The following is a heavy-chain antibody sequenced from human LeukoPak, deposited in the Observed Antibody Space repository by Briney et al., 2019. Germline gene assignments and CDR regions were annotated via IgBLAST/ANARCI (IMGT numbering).Heavy chain of an antibody. Sequence: ASVKVSCKTSGYTFSDYYIHWIRQAPGQGLEWVGWINPNSGDTDYAQKFQGRVTVTRDTSISTVYMELRRLRYDDTAAYYCARGPLEYCSGGTCYSGRNWFDPWGQGTLVTVSS. J-gene: IGHJ5*02. V-gene: IGHV1-2*02. CDR3: ARGPLEYCSGGTCYSGRNWFDP. D-gene: IGHD2-15*01. CDR2: INPNSGDT. CDR1: GYTFSDYY.